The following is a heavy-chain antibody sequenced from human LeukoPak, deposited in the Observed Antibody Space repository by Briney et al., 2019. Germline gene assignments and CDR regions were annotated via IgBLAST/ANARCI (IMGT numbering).Heavy chain of an antibody. CDR2: INPNSGTT. Sequence: ASVTVSCKASGYTFTPDYLHWVRQAPGQGLEWMGWINPNSGTTDYAHNFQGRVTMTRDTSSSTAYMELSSLRSDDTAVYYCARGAGAWDYWGQGTLVTVSS. V-gene: IGHV1-2*02. J-gene: IGHJ4*02. D-gene: IGHD1-1*01. CDR1: GYTFTPDY. CDR3: ARGAGAWDY.